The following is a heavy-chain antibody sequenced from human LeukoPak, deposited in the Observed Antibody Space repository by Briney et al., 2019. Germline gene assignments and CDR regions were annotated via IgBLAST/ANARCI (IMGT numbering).Heavy chain of an antibody. Sequence: SETLSLTCAVSVYSISSGYYWGWIRQPPGKGLEWIGSIYHSGSTYYNPSLKSRVTISVDTSKNQFSLKLSSVTAADTAVYYCARVGAGVFDYWGQGTLVTVSS. CDR2: IYHSGST. J-gene: IGHJ4*02. CDR1: VYSISSGYY. V-gene: IGHV4-38-2*01. D-gene: IGHD1-26*01. CDR3: ARVGAGVFDY.